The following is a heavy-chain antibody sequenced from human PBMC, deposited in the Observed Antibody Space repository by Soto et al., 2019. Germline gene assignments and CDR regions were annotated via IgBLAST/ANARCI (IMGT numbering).Heavy chain of an antibody. CDR2: ISYDGSNK. J-gene: IGHJ4*02. Sequence: QVQLVESGGGVVQPGRSLRLSCAASGFTFSSYGMHWVRQAPGKGLEWVAVISYDGSNKYYADSVKGRFTISRDNSKNTLYLQMNSLRAEDTAVYYCAKDPLVYWGQGTLVTVSS. V-gene: IGHV3-30*18. CDR3: AKDPLVY. CDR1: GFTFSSYG.